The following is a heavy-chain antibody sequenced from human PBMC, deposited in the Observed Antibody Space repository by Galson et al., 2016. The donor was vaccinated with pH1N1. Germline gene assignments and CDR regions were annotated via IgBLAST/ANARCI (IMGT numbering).Heavy chain of an antibody. CDR3: VRTRDSGSGGDCDYYFFMDV. CDR1: GYTFTSYD. J-gene: IGHJ6*03. V-gene: IGHV1-8*03. Sequence: SVKVSCKASGYTFTSYDINWVRQATGQGLEWMGWMNPNSGNTGYAQNFQGRVPITTDESTSTAYMELGSLRSEDTAMYYCVRTRDSGSGGDCDYYFFMDVWGTGTTVTVSS. CDR2: MNPNSGNT. D-gene: IGHD2-21*02.